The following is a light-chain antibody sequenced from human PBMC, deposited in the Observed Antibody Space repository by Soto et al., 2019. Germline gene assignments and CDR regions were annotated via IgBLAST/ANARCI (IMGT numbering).Light chain of an antibody. CDR2: GAS. Sequence: EIVLMQSPGTLSLSPGERATLSCRASQSVSRDYLAWYQQKPGQAPRLLMYGASSRATGIPDRFSGRGSGTDFTLTVTRLEPEDFAVYYCQQYGGSPTTFGQGTKLEIK. CDR3: QQYGGSPTT. CDR1: QSVSRDY. V-gene: IGKV3-20*01. J-gene: IGKJ2*01.